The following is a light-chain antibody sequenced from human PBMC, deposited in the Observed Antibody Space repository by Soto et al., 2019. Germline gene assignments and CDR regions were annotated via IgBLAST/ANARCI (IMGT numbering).Light chain of an antibody. CDR1: QSVSSH. V-gene: IGKV3-15*01. J-gene: IGKJ5*01. CDR2: DAS. CDR3: QHYHGWPIT. Sequence: VLTQSHGTLSLSPGEGATFSCRSSQSVSSHLAWYQHKPGQAPRLLFYDASTMATGIPARFSGSGSGTEFTLTISSLQSEDFAVYYCQHYHGWPITFGQGTRLEIK.